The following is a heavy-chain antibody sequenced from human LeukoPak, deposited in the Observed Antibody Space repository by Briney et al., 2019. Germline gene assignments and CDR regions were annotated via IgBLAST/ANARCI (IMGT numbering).Heavy chain of an antibody. V-gene: IGHV1-2*02. CDR3: AREWNCSGGSCLDY. Sequence: ASVKVSCKASGYTFTGYYMHWVRQAPGQGLEWMGWINPNSGGTNYAQKFQGRVTMTRDTSISTAYMELSSLRSEDTAVYYCAREWNCSGGSCLDYWGQGTLVTVSS. J-gene: IGHJ4*02. CDR1: GYTFTGYY. CDR2: INPNSGGT. D-gene: IGHD2-15*01.